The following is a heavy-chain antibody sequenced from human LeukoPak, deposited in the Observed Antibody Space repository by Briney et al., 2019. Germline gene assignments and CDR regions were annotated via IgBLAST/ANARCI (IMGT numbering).Heavy chain of an antibody. CDR1: GFTFSSYA. J-gene: IGHJ4*02. CDR3: ASTSSGWYGDY. V-gene: IGHV3-30-3*01. CDR2: ISYDGSNK. Sequence: GGSLRLSCAASGFTFSSYAMHWVRQAPGKGLEWVAVISYDGSNKYYADSVKGRFTISRDNSKNTLYLQMSSLRAEDTAVYYCASTSSGWYGDYWGQGTLVTVSS. D-gene: IGHD6-19*01.